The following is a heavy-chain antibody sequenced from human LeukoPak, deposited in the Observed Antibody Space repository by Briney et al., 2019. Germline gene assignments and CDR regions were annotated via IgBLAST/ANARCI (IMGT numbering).Heavy chain of an antibody. V-gene: IGHV3-7*01. Sequence: PGGSLRLSCAASGFTFSGFWMSWVRQAPGKGLEWVANIKQDGSETYYVDSVKGRFTISRDNAKNSLYLQMNSLRAEDTAMYYCAKTNDHSSSYRAFDVWGQGTMVTVSS. J-gene: IGHJ3*01. D-gene: IGHD3-22*01. CDR1: GFTFSGFW. CDR3: AKTNDHSSSYRAFDV. CDR2: IKQDGSET.